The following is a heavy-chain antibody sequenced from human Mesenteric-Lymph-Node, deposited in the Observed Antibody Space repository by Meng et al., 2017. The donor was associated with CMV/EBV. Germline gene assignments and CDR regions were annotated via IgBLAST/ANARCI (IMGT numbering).Heavy chain of an antibody. CDR2: VHYTGST. V-gene: IGHV4-39*01. Sequence: QLQLREAGPGQVKPSETLSLHCPVSGDSISSFYYWGWIRQPPGRGLEWIGSVHYTGSTYYSPSLKSRVTVSVDTSKNQFSLRLTSVTAADTAVYYCARPFPSWQSPRLDPFGAWGQGTLVTVSS. J-gene: IGHJ5*02. D-gene: IGHD6-19*01. CDR1: GDSISSFYY. CDR3: ARPFPSWQSPRLDPFGA.